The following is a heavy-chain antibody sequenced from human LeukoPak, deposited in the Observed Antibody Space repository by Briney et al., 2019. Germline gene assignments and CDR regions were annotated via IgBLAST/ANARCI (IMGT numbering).Heavy chain of an antibody. D-gene: IGHD7-27*01. Sequence: ASVKVSCKASGGTFSSYAISWVRQAPGQGLEWMGGIIPIFGTANYAQKFQGRVTITADESTSTAYMELSSLRSDDTAVYYCARVPNWGFDYWGQGALVTVSS. V-gene: IGHV1-69*13. J-gene: IGHJ4*02. CDR3: ARVPNWGFDY. CDR1: GGTFSSYA. CDR2: IIPIFGTA.